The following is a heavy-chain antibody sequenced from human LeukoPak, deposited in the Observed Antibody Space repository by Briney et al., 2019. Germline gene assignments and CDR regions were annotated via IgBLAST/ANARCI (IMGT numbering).Heavy chain of an antibody. CDR1: GGFISSYY. Sequence: PSQTLSPTCTVSGGFISSYYWSWIRQPPGNGLEWHGYVYYSGTPNYNPSLKSRVTISVDTSKIQFSLKLSSVTAADTAVYYCARDTVVVTANRRIHRFDPWGQGTLVTVSS. CDR3: ARDTVVVTANRRIHRFDP. D-gene: IGHD2-21*02. CDR2: VYYSGTP. J-gene: IGHJ5*02. V-gene: IGHV4-59*01.